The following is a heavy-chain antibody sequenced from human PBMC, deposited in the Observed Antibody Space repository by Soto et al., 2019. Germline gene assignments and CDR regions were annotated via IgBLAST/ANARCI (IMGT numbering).Heavy chain of an antibody. CDR3: ARGRRGSGWYDYVDY. Sequence: QVQLVESGGGVVQPGRSLRLSCAASGFTFSSYGMHWVRQAPGKGLEWVAVIWYDGSNANYADSVKGRFTISRDNSKNTLYLQMNSLRAEDTALYYCARGRRGSGWYDYVDYWGQGTLVTVSS. CDR2: IWYDGSNA. V-gene: IGHV3-33*01. J-gene: IGHJ4*02. CDR1: GFTFSSYG. D-gene: IGHD6-19*01.